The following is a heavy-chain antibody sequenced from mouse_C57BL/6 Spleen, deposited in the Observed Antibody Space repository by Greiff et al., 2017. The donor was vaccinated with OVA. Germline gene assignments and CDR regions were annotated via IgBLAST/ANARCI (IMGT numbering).Heavy chain of an antibody. CDR1: GFTFSSYA. D-gene: IGHD1-1*01. Sequence: EVKVEESGEGLVKPGGSLKLSCAASGFTFSSYAMSWVRQTPEKRLEWVAYISSGGDYIYYADTVKGRFTISRDNARNTLYLQMSSLKSEDTAMYYCTREDTTVVASYWYFDVWGTGTTVTVSS. J-gene: IGHJ1*03. CDR3: TREDTTVVASYWYFDV. V-gene: IGHV5-9-1*02. CDR2: ISSGGDYI.